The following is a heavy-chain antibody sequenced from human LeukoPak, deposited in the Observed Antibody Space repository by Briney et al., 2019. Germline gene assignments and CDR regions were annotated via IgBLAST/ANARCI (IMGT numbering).Heavy chain of an antibody. D-gene: IGHD1-1*01. J-gene: IGHJ4*02. CDR1: GYTFSDYY. CDR3: ARDLSTSSNWELDY. V-gene: IGHV1-2*02. Sequence: ASVKVSCKASGYTFSDYYTHWVRQAPGQGLEWMGWINPNSGRTRYAQQFQGRVTMTRDTSIGTVYMELSTLRSDDTAVYYCARDLSTSSNWELDYWGQGTLVTVSS. CDR2: INPNSGRT.